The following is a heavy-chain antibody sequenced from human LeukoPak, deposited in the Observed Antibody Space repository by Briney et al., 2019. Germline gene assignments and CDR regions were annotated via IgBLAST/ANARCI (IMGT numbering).Heavy chain of an antibody. Sequence: PSETLSLTCTVSGGSISSSSYYWGWIRQPPGKGLEWIGSIYYSGSTNYNPSLKSRVTISVDTSKNQFSLKLSSVTAADTAVYYCARSTMVRGVGYYYYMDVWGKGTTVTVSS. CDR1: GGSISSSSYY. D-gene: IGHD3-10*01. CDR3: ARSTMVRGVGYYYYMDV. J-gene: IGHJ6*03. V-gene: IGHV4-39*07. CDR2: IYYSGST.